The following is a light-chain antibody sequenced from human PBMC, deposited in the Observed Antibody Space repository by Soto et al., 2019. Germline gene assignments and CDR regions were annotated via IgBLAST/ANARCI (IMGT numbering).Light chain of an antibody. Sequence: EIVLTQSPGTLSLSPGERATLSCRASQSVSSSFLGWYQQKPGQAPRLLIYGASSRATGIPDRFSGSGSGTDFTLTISRLESEDFAVYYCQQYGTSPWTFGQGTKEEIK. CDR2: GAS. CDR1: QSVSSSF. J-gene: IGKJ1*01. CDR3: QQYGTSPWT. V-gene: IGKV3-20*01.